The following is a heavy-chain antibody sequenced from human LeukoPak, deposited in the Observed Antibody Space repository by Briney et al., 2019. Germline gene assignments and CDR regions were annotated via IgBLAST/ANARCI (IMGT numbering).Heavy chain of an antibody. CDR1: GGTFSSYA. J-gene: IGHJ4*02. CDR2: IIPIFGTA. CDR3: ARTPAVVVVAATHFDY. Sequence: VASVKVSCKASGGTFSSYAISWVRQAPGQGLEWMGGIIPIFGTANYAQKFQGRVTITADESTSTAYMELSSLRSEDPAVYYCARTPAVVVVAATHFDYWGQGTLVTVSS. V-gene: IGHV1-69*13. D-gene: IGHD2-15*01.